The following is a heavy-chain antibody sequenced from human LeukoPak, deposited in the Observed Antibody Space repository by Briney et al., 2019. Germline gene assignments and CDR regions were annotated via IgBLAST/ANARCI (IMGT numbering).Heavy chain of an antibody. V-gene: IGHV4-61*01. CDR3: ARGRGFGYGVDF. CDR1: GAAVSSGRHY. Sequence: PLETLSLTCTVSGAAVSSGRHYCSWIRQPPGKGLEWVGHFYDGENTHYNPSFKSRVTLSLDTPENQSSLNFSSVTAADTAVYSCARGRGFGYGVDFWGPGTLVTVST. J-gene: IGHJ4*02. CDR2: FYDGENT. D-gene: IGHD4/OR15-4a*01.